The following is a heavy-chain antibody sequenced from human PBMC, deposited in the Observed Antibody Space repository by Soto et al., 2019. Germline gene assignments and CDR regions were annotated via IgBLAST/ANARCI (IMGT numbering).Heavy chain of an antibody. D-gene: IGHD4-17*01. Sequence: EVQMVQSGAEVKKPGESLRISCKGSGYSFTSYWISWVRQMPGKGLEWMGRIDPSDSYTNYSPSFQGHVTISADKSISTAYLQWSSLKASDTAMYYCARPYTVTTSYYYYGMDVWGQGTTVTVSS. CDR2: IDPSDSYT. CDR3: ARPYTVTTSYYYYGMDV. V-gene: IGHV5-10-1*03. CDR1: GYSFTSYW. J-gene: IGHJ6*02.